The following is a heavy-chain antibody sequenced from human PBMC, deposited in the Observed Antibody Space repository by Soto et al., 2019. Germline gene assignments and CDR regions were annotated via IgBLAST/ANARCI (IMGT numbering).Heavy chain of an antibody. CDR1: GGSISSSSYY. CDR3: ARGLGCSSTSCYPLGHYYYLAV. D-gene: IGHD2-2*01. Sequence: PSETLSLTCTVSGGSISSSSYYWGWIRQPPGKGLEWIGSIYYSGSTYYNPSLKSRVTISVDTSKNQFSLKLSSVTAADTAVYYCARGLGCSSTSCYPLGHYYYLAVWGKGTTVTVSS. J-gene: IGHJ6*03. CDR2: IYYSGST. V-gene: IGHV4-39*01.